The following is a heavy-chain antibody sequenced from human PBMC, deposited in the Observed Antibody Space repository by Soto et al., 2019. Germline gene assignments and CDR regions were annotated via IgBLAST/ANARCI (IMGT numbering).Heavy chain of an antibody. D-gene: IGHD6-19*01. Sequence: EVQLLESGGGLVQPGGSLRLSCAASGFTFSSYAMSWVRQAPGKGLEWVSAISGSGGSTYYADYVKGRFTISRDNSKKTRYLQMKSLRAEDTAVYYCAQSRGYSSVSVYCDYCGQGTMVTVSS. CDR3: AQSRGYSSVSVYCDY. V-gene: IGHV3-23*01. CDR2: ISGSGGST. CDR1: GFTFSSYA. J-gene: IGHJ4*02.